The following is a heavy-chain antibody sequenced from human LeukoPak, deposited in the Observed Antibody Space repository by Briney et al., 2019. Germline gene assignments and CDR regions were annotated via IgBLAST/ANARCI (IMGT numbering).Heavy chain of an antibody. CDR1: KFSFTSYW. CDR3: ARVLLGSWDWFDP. D-gene: IGHD3-10*01. V-gene: IGHV3-74*01. J-gene: IGHJ5*02. CDR2: INPDGSRT. Sequence: GGSLRLSCAASKFSFTSYWMHWVRQAPGKGLVWVSRINPDGSRTNYADSVEGRFTISRDNAKNTLYLQMNSLRAEDMAVYYCARVLLGSWDWFDPWGQGTLVTVSS.